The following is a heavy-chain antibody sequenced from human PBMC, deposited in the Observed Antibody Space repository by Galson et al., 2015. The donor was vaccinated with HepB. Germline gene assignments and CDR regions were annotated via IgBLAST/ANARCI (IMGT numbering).Heavy chain of an antibody. CDR2: IKSKTHGGTT. J-gene: IGHJ4*03. Sequence: SLRLSCAASGFTFTNAWMTWVRQAPGKGLEWVGRIKSKTHGGTTDYAAPVKGTFTIPRDDSKNTLYLQMNSLKTEDTAVYYCTTWSRNYEDYWGHGTLVTVSS. CDR1: GFTFTNAW. CDR3: TTWSRNYEDY. V-gene: IGHV3-15*01. D-gene: IGHD1-7*01.